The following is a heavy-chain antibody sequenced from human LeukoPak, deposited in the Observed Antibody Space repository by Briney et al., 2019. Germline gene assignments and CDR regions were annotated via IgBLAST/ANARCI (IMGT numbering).Heavy chain of an antibody. Sequence: GGSLRLSCAASGFTFSTYSMIWVRQAPGKGLEWLSSISGDSNTIYYADSVKGRFTVSRDNAKNSLYLQLNSLRAEDTAVYYCARDRHSSVDYWGQGTLVTVSS. D-gene: IGHD3-22*01. V-gene: IGHV3-48*01. CDR1: GFTFSTYS. CDR3: ARDRHSSVDY. J-gene: IGHJ4*02. CDR2: ISGDSNTI.